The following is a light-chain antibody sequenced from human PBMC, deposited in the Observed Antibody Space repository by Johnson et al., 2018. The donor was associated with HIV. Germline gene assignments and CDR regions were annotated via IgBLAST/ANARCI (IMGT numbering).Light chain of an antibody. CDR3: GTWDSSLSAEV. Sequence: QSALTQPPSVSAAPGQMVTISCSGRGSNIGSHYVSWYQQLPGTAPKLLIFENDKRPSGIPDRFSGSKSGTSATLGITGLQAGDEADYYCGTWDSSLSAEVFGTGTKVTVL. CDR1: GSNIGSHY. V-gene: IGLV1-51*02. CDR2: END. J-gene: IGLJ1*01.